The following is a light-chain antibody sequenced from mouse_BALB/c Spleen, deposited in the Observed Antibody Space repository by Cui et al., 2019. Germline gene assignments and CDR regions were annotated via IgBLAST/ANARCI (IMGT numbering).Light chain of an antibody. J-gene: IGKJ1*01. CDR3: HQWSSYPWT. CDR2: STS. Sequence: QIVLTQPTAIMSASLGEEITLTCSASSSVSYMHWYQQKSGTSPKLLIYSTSNLASGVPSRFSGSGSGTFYSLTISSVEAEDAADYYCHQWSSYPWTFGGGTKLEIK. CDR1: SSVSY. V-gene: IGKV4-80*01.